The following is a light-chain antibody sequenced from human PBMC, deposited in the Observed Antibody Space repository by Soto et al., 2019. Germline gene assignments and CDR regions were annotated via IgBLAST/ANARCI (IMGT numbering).Light chain of an antibody. Sequence: QSALTQPRSVSGSPGQSVTISCTGTSSDVGAYNYVSWYQQHPGKAPKVMIYDVNKRPSGVPDRFSGSKSDNTASLTISGLQAEDESDYYCCAHAGSYSLVFGGGNKLTVL. CDR1: SSDVGAYNY. CDR3: CAHAGSYSLV. J-gene: IGLJ2*01. V-gene: IGLV2-11*01. CDR2: DVN.